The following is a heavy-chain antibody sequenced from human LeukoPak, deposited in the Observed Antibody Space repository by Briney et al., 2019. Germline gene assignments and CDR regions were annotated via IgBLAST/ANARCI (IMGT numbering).Heavy chain of an antibody. V-gene: IGHV3-23*01. J-gene: IGHJ4*02. CDR2: ISGSGGGT. CDR1: GFTFSSYA. D-gene: IGHD4-11*01. Sequence: GGSLRLSCAASGFTFSSYAMSWVRQAPGKGLEWVSGISGSGGGTYYADSVKGRFTISRDNSKNTLFLQMNSLRADDTAVYYCAKSVDYSNYGVDYWGQGTLVTVSS. CDR3: AKSVDYSNYGVDY.